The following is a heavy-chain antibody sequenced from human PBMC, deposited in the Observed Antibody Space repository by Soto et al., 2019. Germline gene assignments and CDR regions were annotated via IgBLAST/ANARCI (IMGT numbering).Heavy chain of an antibody. CDR3: AKARMTAVTGYYFDY. J-gene: IGHJ4*02. Sequence: QVQLVESGGGVVQPGRSLRLSCAASGFTFSSYGMHWVRQAPGKGLEWVAVISYDGSNKYYADSVKGRFTISRDNSKNTLYLQMNSLRAEDTAVYYCAKARMTAVTGYYFDYWGQGTLVTVSS. CDR2: ISYDGSNK. V-gene: IGHV3-30*18. CDR1: GFTFSSYG. D-gene: IGHD4-4*01.